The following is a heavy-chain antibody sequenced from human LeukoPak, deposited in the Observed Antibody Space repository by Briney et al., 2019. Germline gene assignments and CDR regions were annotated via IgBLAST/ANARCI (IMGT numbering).Heavy chain of an antibody. CDR2: INHSGST. CDR3: ARGHKYIRTRRWFDP. Sequence: SETLSLTCAVYGGSFSGYYWSWIRQPPGKGLEWIGEINHSGSTNYNPSLKSRVTISVDTSKNQFSLKLSSVTAADTAVYYGARGHKYIRTRRWFDPWGQGTLVTVSS. J-gene: IGHJ5*02. V-gene: IGHV4-34*01. D-gene: IGHD1-14*01. CDR1: GGSFSGYY.